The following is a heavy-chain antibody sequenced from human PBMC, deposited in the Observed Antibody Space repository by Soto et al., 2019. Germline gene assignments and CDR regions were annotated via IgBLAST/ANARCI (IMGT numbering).Heavy chain of an antibody. D-gene: IGHD6-13*01. CDR1: CYTFTSYG. J-gene: IGHJ4*02. CDR2: ISAYNGNT. Sequence: ASVKLSCKASCYTFTSYGSTWVLQAPAQGLEWMGWISAYNGNTNYAQKLQGRVTMTTDTSTSTAYMELRSLRSDDTAVYYCARVFLSAGYRSSWYFVYWGQGTLVTV. V-gene: IGHV1-18*01. CDR3: ARVFLSAGYRSSWYFVY.